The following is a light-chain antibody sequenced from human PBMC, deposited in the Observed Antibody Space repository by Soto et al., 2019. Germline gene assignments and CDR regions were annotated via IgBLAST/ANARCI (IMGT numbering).Light chain of an antibody. J-gene: IGLJ3*02. CDR3: SSFAANDHVV. V-gene: IGLV2-8*01. CDR2: EVS. CDR1: SSDVGAYDY. Sequence: QSALTQPPSASGSPGQSVTISCTGTSSDVGAYDYVCWYQQHPGKAPKLMIYEVSKRPSGVPDRFSGSKSGNTASLTVSGLQAGDEADYYCSSFAANDHVVFGGGTKVTVL.